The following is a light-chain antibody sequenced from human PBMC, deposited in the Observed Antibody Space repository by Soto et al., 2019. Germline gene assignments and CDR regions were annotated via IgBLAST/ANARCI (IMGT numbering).Light chain of an antibody. J-gene: IGKJ1*01. CDR2: GAS. Sequence: EIVMTQSPATLSVSPGERATLSCRASQSVSSNLAWYQQKPGQAPRLLIYGASTRVTGIPARFSGSGSGTEFTLTISSLQSEDFAVYYCQQYNNLPLTFGQGTKVEIK. CDR3: QQYNNLPLT. CDR1: QSVSSN. V-gene: IGKV3-15*01.